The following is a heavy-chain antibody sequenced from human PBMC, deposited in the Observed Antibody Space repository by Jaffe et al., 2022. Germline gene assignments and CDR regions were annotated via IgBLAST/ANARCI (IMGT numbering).Heavy chain of an antibody. V-gene: IGHV3-48*03. CDR3: ARDSGDYGGKPHWFDP. J-gene: IGHJ5*02. D-gene: IGHD4-17*01. CDR1: GFTFSSYE. Sequence: EVQLVESGGGLVQPGGSLRLSCAASGFTFSSYEMNWVRQAPGKGLEWVSYISSSGSTIYYADSVKGRFTISRDNAKNSLYLQMNSLRAEDTAVYYCARDSGDYGGKPHWFDPWGQGTLVTVSS. CDR2: ISSSGSTI.